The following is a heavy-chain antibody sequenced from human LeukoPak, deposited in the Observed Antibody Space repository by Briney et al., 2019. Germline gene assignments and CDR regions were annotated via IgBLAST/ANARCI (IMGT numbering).Heavy chain of an antibody. CDR2: IWYDGSNK. D-gene: IGHD3-16*01. V-gene: IGHV3-33*01. CDR3: ARDWGKGDY. CDR1: GFTFSSYG. Sequence: GGSLRLSGAASGFTFSSYGMHWVRQAPGKGLEWVSLIWYDGSNKYYADSVKGRFTISRDNSKNTLYLQMNSLRAEDTAVYYCARDWGKGDYWGQGTLVTVSS. J-gene: IGHJ4*02.